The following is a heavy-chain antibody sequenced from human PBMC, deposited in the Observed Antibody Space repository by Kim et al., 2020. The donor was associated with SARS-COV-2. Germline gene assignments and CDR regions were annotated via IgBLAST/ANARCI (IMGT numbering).Heavy chain of an antibody. D-gene: IGHD3-22*01. V-gene: IGHV4-34*01. CDR3: ARDGSRYDSSGQGGESAFDI. Sequence: SETLSLTCAVYGGSFSGYYWSWIRQPPGKGLEWIGEINHSGSTNYNPSLKSRVTISVDTSKNQFSLKLSSVTAADTAVYYCARDGSRYDSSGQGGESAFDIWGQGTMVTVSS. CDR1: GGSFSGYY. J-gene: IGHJ3*02. CDR2: INHSGST.